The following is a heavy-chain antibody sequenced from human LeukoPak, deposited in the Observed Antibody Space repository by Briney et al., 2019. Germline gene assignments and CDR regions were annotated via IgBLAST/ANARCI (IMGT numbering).Heavy chain of an antibody. Sequence: PGGSLRLSCTASGFTFSDYWMSWVRQAPGKGLEWVAVVGGDDATFYRDSVKGRFTISRDNSKNTLSLQMNSLRLEDTAVYYCAKDSRSRNGVYDPFDIWGQGTVVTVSS. CDR2: VGGDDAT. J-gene: IGHJ3*02. D-gene: IGHD2-8*01. CDR3: AKDSRSRNGVYDPFDI. CDR1: GFTFSDYW. V-gene: IGHV3-23*01.